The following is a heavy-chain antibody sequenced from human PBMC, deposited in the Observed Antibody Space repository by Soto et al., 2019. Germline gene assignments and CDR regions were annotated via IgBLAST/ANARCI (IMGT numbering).Heavy chain of an antibody. CDR2: IRRNAYGGTT. J-gene: IGHJ4*02. Sequence: SLRLSCTTSGFTFGDYALSWVRQAPGKGLEWVGFIRRNAYGGTTDYAASVKGRFTISRDDSKSIAYLQMNSPRTEDTALYYCTRASSLDFDFWGQGTLVTVSS. D-gene: IGHD3-16*01. V-gene: IGHV3-49*04. CDR3: TRASSLDFDF. CDR1: GFTFGDYA.